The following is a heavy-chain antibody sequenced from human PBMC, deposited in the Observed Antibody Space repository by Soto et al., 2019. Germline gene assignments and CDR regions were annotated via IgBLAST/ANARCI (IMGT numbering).Heavy chain of an antibody. D-gene: IGHD3-10*01. CDR1: KVTAW. V-gene: IGHV3-15*01. CDR3: GDLDGSYFGIDV. CDR2: IKSKTDGETT. Sequence: EVQLVASGGGLVKPGGSLRLSCGASKVTAWMSWVRQAPGKGLEWVGRIKSKTDGETTDYAEPVQGRFTISRDDSKDMVYLEMNSLKIEYTAVYSCGDLDGSYFGIDVWGQGTTVTISS. J-gene: IGHJ6*02.